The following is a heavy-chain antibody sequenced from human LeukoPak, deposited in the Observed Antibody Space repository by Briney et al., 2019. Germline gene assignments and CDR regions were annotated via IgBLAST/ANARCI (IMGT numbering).Heavy chain of an antibody. D-gene: IGHD3-22*01. V-gene: IGHV4-4*07. CDR3: ARDPLFAYYYDSSGYPNGAFDI. Sequence: SETLSLTCIVSGGSISSYYWSWIRQPAGKGLEWIGRIYTSGSTYYNPSLKSRVTISVDTSKNQFSLKLSSVTAADTAVYYCARDPLFAYYYDSSGYPNGAFDIWGQGTMVTVSS. J-gene: IGHJ3*02. CDR2: IYTSGST. CDR1: GGSISSYY.